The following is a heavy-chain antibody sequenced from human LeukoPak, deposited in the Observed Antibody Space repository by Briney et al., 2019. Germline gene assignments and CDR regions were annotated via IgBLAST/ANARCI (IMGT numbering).Heavy chain of an antibody. J-gene: IGHJ4*02. CDR2: MNQRGSM. Sequence: SETLSLTCDVYGASFTGYYWSWIRQSPGKGLEWIGEMNQRGSMNYDPSLKSRVTISVDRSKNQFSLKLSSVTAADTAVYYCARELELRYWGQGTLVTVSS. V-gene: IGHV4-34*01. CDR1: GASFTGYY. D-gene: IGHD1-7*01. CDR3: ARELELRY.